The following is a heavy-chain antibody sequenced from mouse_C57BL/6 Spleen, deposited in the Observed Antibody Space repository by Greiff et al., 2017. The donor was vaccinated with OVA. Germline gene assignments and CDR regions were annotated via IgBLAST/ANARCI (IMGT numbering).Heavy chain of an antibody. J-gene: IGHJ2*01. V-gene: IGHV1-19*01. CDR1: GYTFTDYY. CDR2: INPYNGGT. D-gene: IGHD1-1*01. CDR3: ARPYGPLRNYFDY. Sequence: EVQLQQSGPVLVKPGASVKMSCKASGYTFTDYYMNWVKQSHGKSLEWIGVINPYNGGTSYNQKFKGKATLTVDTSSSTAYMQLSSLTSEDSAVYYCARPYGPLRNYFDYWGQGTTLTVSS.